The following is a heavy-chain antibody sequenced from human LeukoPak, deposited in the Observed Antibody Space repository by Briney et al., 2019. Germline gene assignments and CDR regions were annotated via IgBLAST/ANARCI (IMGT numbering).Heavy chain of an antibody. CDR2: IYYSGST. CDR3: ALYGDYYDRSGYYPS. CDR1: GGSISSYY. Sequence: PSETLSLTCTVSGGSISSYYWSWIRQPPGKGLEWIGYIYYSGSTDYNPSLKSRVTISVDTSKNQFSLKLSSVTAADTAVYYCALYGDYYDRSGYYPSWGQGTLVTVSS. J-gene: IGHJ5*02. D-gene: IGHD3-22*01. V-gene: IGHV4-59*01.